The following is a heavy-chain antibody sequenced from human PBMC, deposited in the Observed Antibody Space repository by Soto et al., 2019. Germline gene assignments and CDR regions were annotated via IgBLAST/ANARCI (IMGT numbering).Heavy chain of an antibody. CDR3: ARARGYSGYVQYNWFDP. D-gene: IGHD5-12*01. CDR2: IYYSGST. Sequence: SETLSLTCTVSGCSISSYYWSWIRQPPGKGLEWIGYIYYSGSTNYNPSLKSRVTISVDTSKNQFSLKLSSVTAADTAVYYCARARGYSGYVQYNWFDPWGQGTLVTVSS. CDR1: GCSISSYY. J-gene: IGHJ5*02. V-gene: IGHV4-59*01.